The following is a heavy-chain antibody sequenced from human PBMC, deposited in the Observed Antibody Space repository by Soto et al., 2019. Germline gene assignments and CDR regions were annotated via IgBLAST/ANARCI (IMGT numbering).Heavy chain of an antibody. J-gene: IGHJ4*02. V-gene: IGHV4-31*03. D-gene: IGHD3-22*01. CDR2: IYYSGST. CDR1: GGSISSGGYY. CDR3: ASVVVITKYLDY. Sequence: SETLSLTCTVSGGSISSGGYYWSWIRQHPGKGLEWIGYIYYSGSTYYNPSLKSRVTISVDTSKNQFSLKLSSVTAADTAVYYCASVVVITKYLDYWGQGTLVTVSS.